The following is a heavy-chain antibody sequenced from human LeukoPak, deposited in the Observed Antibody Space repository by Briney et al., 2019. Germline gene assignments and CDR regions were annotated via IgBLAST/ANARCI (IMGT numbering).Heavy chain of an antibody. CDR3: SSFYYYDSSSPIGLVWY. V-gene: IGHV3-73*01. Sequence: GGSLRLSCAASGFTFSGSTLHWVRQASGKGLEWIGRIRSKGNNYETAYAASVKGRFTISRDDSKNTAYLQMDSLKTEDTAVYYCSSFYYYDSSSPIGLVWYWGQGTLVTVSS. CDR2: IRSKGNNYET. D-gene: IGHD3-22*01. CDR1: GFTFSGST. J-gene: IGHJ4*02.